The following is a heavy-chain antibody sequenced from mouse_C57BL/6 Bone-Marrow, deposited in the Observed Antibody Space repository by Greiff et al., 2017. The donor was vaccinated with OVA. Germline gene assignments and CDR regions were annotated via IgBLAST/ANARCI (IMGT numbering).Heavy chain of an antibody. CDR1: FFPIHAYS. CDR2: IDPEDGET. D-gene: IGHD2-1*01. CDR3: ARGGKDY. Sequence: VQLQQSGAELVKPGASVQLSFTSSFFPIHAYSLHLVQQRTEQGLAWIGRIDPEDGETKYAPKFQGKATITADTSSNTAYLQLSSLTSEDTAVYYCARGGKDYWGQGTTLTVSS. V-gene: IGHV14-2*01. J-gene: IGHJ2*01.